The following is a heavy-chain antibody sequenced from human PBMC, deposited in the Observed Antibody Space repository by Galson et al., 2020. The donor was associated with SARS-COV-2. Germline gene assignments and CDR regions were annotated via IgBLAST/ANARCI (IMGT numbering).Heavy chain of an antibody. CDR1: GGTFSNYA. V-gene: IGHV1-69*04. CDR3: ARGGYPLSSGSYFNLGLS. D-gene: IGHD3-10*01. J-gene: IGHJ3*01. Sequence: ASVKVSCTASGGTFSNYAFFWVRQAPGQGLEFMGRIIPDLGHTKYTQKFQGRVTVTADTSTGTVYMQLSSLRSEDTAVYYCARGGYPLSSGSYFNLGLSWGQGTLVSVSS. CDR2: IIPDLGHT.